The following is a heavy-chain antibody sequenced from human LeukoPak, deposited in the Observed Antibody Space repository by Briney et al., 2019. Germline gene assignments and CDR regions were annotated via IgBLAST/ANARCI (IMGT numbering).Heavy chain of an antibody. V-gene: IGHV4-30-4*01. D-gene: IGHD3-22*01. Sequence: SETLSLTCTVPGGSISSGDYYWSWIRQPPGKGLEWIAYMYYSGSTYYNPSLKSRVTMSADTSKNQLSLKLSSVTAADTAVYYCAGPYYYDSRIDPWGQGILVSVSS. CDR3: AGPYYYDSRIDP. CDR2: MYYSGST. CDR1: GGSISSGDYY. J-gene: IGHJ5*02.